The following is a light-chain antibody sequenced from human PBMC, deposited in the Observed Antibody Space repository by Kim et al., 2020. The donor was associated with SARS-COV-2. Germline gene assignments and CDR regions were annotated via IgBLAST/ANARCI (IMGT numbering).Light chain of an antibody. J-gene: IGLJ3*02. Sequence: QSVLTQPPSVSAAPGQRVVISCSGSNSNIGYTYVYWYQQLPGTVPRLLTSDSGKRPSGIPERFSASKSGTSASLAITGVQAEDEAFYYCGTWDTSLSAGVFGGGTELTVL. V-gene: IGLV1-51*01. CDR1: NSNIGYTY. CDR2: DSG. CDR3: GTWDTSLSAGV.